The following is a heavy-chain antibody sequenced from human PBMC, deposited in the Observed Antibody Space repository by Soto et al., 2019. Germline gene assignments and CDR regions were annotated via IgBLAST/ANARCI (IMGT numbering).Heavy chain of an antibody. J-gene: IGHJ1*01. CDR3: AKEGLFCSSTTCYGSGYFQH. CDR1: GFTFSSYA. CDR2: ISGSGGTT. V-gene: IGHV3-23*01. Sequence: GGSLRLSCAASGFTFSSYAMSWVRQAPGKGLEWVSAISGSGGTTYYADSVKGRFTISRDNSRDTLALQMNSLRAEDTAIYYCAKEGLFCSSTTCYGSGYFQHWGQGTLVTVSS. D-gene: IGHD2-2*01.